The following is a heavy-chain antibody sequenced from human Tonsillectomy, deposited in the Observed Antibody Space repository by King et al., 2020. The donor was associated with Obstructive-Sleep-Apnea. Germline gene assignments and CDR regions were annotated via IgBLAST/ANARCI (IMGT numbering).Heavy chain of an antibody. Sequence: VQLHQWGAGLLKASETLSLTCAVYGGSFRDYYWSWLREPPGKGREWIGEIKHSGNNNYNQALKSRVTISADTTNNQFSLKLSSGTAADTAVYYCARGSGAAAVNWLDPWGQGTLVTVSS. V-gene: IGHV4-34*01. CDR2: IKHSGNN. CDR3: ARGSGAAAVNWLDP. D-gene: IGHD6-13*01. J-gene: IGHJ5*02. CDR1: GGSFRDYY.